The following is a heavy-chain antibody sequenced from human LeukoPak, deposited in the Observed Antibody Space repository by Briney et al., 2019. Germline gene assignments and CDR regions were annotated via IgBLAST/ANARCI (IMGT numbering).Heavy chain of an antibody. V-gene: IGHV3-23*01. J-gene: IGHJ4*02. CDR3: AKDRRLATVVNRPYYFDY. CDR2: ISGSGDST. CDR1: GFTFSSYA. Sequence: GGTLRLSCAASGFTFSSYAMTWVRQAPGKGLEWVSTISGSGDSTYYADSVKGRFTISRDNSKNTLYLQMNSLRAEDTAVYYCAKDRRLATVVNRPYYFDYWGQGTLVTVSS. D-gene: IGHD4-23*01.